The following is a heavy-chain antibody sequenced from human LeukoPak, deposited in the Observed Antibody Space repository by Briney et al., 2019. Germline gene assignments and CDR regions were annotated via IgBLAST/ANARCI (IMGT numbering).Heavy chain of an antibody. CDR1: GFTFSSYW. V-gene: IGHV3-74*01. Sequence: GGSLRLSCAASGFTFSSYWMHWVRQAPGKGLVWVSRINTDGSSTTYADSVKGRFTISRDNAKNTLYLRMNSLRAEDTAVYYCARPRAYDTRDFDYWGQGTLVTVSS. CDR2: INTDGSST. J-gene: IGHJ4*02. D-gene: IGHD3-22*01. CDR3: ARPRAYDTRDFDY.